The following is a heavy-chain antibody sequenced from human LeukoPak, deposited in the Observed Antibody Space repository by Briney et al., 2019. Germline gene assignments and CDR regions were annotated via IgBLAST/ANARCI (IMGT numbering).Heavy chain of an antibody. D-gene: IGHD3-3*01. CDR2: IYYSGST. CDR3: ARQTPPIGYYRRRKYVDY. J-gene: IGHJ4*02. Sequence: SETLSLTCTVSGGSISSSSYYWGWIRQPPGKGLEWIGSIYYSGSTYYDPSLKSRVTISVDTSKNQFSLKLSSVTAADTGVYYCARQTPPIGYYRRRKYVDYWGPGTLVTVSS. V-gene: IGHV4-39*01. CDR1: GGSISSSSYY.